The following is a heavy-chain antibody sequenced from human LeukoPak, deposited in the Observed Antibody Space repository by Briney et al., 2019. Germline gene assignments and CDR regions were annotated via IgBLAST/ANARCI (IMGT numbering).Heavy chain of an antibody. CDR3: ARGQQQLVRLNWFDP. D-gene: IGHD6-13*01. J-gene: IGHJ5*02. CDR1: GGSFSGYY. V-gene: IGHV4-34*01. Sequence: SETLSLTCAVYGGSFSGYYWSWIRQPPGKGLEWIGEINHSGSTNYNPSLKSRVTISVDTSKNRFSLKLSSVTAADTAVYYCARGQQQLVRLNWFDPWGQGTLVTVSS. CDR2: INHSGST.